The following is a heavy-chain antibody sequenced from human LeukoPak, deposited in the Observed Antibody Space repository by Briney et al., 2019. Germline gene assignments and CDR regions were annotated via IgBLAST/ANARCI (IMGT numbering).Heavy chain of an antibody. CDR3: ARVDGSPGVIDY. V-gene: IGHV1-46*01. CDR1: GYTFTSYY. J-gene: IGHJ4*02. D-gene: IGHD5-24*01. Sequence: GASVKVSCKASGYTFTSYYMHWVRQAPGQGLEWMGIINPSGGSTSYAQKFQGRVTMTRDTSTSTVYMELSNLRSEDTAVYYCARVDGSPGVIDYWGQGTLVTVSS. CDR2: INPSGGST.